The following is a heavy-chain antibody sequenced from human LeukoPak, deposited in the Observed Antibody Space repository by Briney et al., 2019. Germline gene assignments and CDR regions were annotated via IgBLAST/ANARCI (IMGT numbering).Heavy chain of an antibody. V-gene: IGHV4-59*01. Sequence: SETLSLTCTVSGGFISSYYWNWIRQPPGKGLEWIGYIHYSERSKYNPSLKSRVTMSVDTPKNQFSLKLSSVTAADTAVYYCATGYNSGWSDYWGQGTLVTVSS. CDR2: IHYSERS. J-gene: IGHJ4*02. CDR1: GGFISSYY. D-gene: IGHD6-19*01. CDR3: ATGYNSGWSDY.